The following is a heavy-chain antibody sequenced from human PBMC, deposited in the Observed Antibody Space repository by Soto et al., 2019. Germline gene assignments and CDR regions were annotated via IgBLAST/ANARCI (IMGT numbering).Heavy chain of an antibody. D-gene: IGHD2-2*01. J-gene: IGHJ4*02. CDR1: GFSLKNYA. Sequence: PGGSLRLSCAASGFSLKNYAMTWVRQAPGKGLEWVSGITGSGDKTYYADSVKGRFIISRDNSENTLYLQMNSLRAEDTVLYYCARDCSSSSCSVWRYWGQGTQVTVSS. CDR2: ITGSGDKT. V-gene: IGHV3-23*01. CDR3: ARDCSSSSCSVWRY.